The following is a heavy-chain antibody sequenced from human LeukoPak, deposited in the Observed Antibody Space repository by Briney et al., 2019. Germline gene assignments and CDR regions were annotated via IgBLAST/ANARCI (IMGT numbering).Heavy chain of an antibody. CDR1: GDSISRNTIT. CDR3: TRTKDGYFQN. Sequence: SQTLSLTCAISGDSISRNTITWNWIRQSPSRGLEWLGRTYYRSKWYNDYAVSVKSRITINPDTSKNQFSLQLNSVTPEDTAVYYCTRTKDGYFQNWGQGTLVSVSS. V-gene: IGHV6-1*01. CDR2: TYYRSKWYN. J-gene: IGHJ1*01.